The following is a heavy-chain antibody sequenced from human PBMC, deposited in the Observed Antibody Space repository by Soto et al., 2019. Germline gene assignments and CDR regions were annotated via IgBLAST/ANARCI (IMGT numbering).Heavy chain of an antibody. J-gene: IGHJ6*02. V-gene: IGHV3-33*01. CDR3: ARDIISRRGYSGYYYGMDV. Sequence: GGSLRLSCAASGFTFSSYGMHWVRQAPGKGLEWVAVIWYDGSNKYYADSVKGRFTISRDNSKNTLYLQMNSLRAEDTAVYYWARDIISRRGYSGYYYGMDVWGQGTTVTVSS. CDR1: GFTFSSYG. CDR2: IWYDGSNK. D-gene: IGHD5-12*01.